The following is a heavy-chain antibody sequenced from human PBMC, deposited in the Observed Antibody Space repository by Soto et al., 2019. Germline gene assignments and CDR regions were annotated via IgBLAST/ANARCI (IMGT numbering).Heavy chain of an antibody. D-gene: IGHD3-16*01. V-gene: IGHV3-23*01. J-gene: IGHJ6*03. CDR1: GFTFSGYD. CDR2: ISGGGGTR. Sequence: EGQLLESGGDLVQPGGSLRVSCVASGFTFSGYDLSWVRQAPGQGLEWVSLISGGGGTRYYGDSVKGRLTISSDKSKNSLELRMKSLRAEDSAIYSCAQRGLGPLPYYYYYIDVWGSGTTVTVSS. CDR3: AQRGLGPLPYYYYYIDV.